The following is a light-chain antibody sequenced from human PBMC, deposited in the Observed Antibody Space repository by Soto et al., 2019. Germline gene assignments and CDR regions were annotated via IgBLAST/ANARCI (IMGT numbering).Light chain of an antibody. Sequence: EIVMSQSPATLSVSTGERATVSCRASQSVSSNLAWYQQKPGQAPSLLIYGASTRATGTPARFSGSGSGTEFTLTISSLQSEDFAVYYCQQYIRWPLTFGGGTKVDI. CDR1: QSVSSN. CDR3: QQYIRWPLT. CDR2: GAS. J-gene: IGKJ4*01. V-gene: IGKV3-15*01.